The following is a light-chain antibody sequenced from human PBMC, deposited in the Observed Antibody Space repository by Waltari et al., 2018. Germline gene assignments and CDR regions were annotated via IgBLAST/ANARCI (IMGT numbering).Light chain of an antibody. CDR1: QSVSSN. CDR3: QQYNNWPVMYT. V-gene: IGKV3-15*01. CDR2: GAS. J-gene: IGKJ2*01. Sequence: EIVMTHSPATLSVSPGERATLPCRASQSVSSNLAWYQQKPGQAPRLLIYGASTRATGIPARFSGSGSGTEFTLTISSLQSEDFAVYYCQQYNNWPVMYTFGQGTKLEIK.